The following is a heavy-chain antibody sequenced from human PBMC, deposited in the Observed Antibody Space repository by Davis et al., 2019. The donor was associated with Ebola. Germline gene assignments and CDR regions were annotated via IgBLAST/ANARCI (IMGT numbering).Heavy chain of an antibody. Sequence: LRLSCAVSGGSISSGGYSWSWIRQPPGKGLEWIGSIYYSGSTYYNPSLKSRVTISVDTSKNQFSLKLSSVTAADTAVYYCARRGSSWVFDYWGQGTLVTVSS. J-gene: IGHJ4*02. V-gene: IGHV4-30-2*03. CDR3: ARRGSSWVFDY. CDR2: IYYSGST. D-gene: IGHD6-13*01. CDR1: GGSISSGGYS.